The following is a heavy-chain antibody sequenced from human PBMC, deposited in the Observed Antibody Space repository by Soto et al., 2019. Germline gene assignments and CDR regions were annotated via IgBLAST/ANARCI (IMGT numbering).Heavy chain of an antibody. Sequence: QVQLVESGGGLVKPGGSLRLSCAASGFTFTDFYMSWIRQTPGKGLEWVSYISPSTTYTTYAGSVKGRFTVSRDNVKNSLYLQMDNLRGGDTAIYYCAGGNVNQQLWLLWGQETLVTVSS. J-gene: IGHJ4*02. CDR2: ISPSTTYT. CDR1: GFTFTDFY. V-gene: IGHV3-11*05. CDR3: AGGNVNQQLWLL. D-gene: IGHD1-1*01.